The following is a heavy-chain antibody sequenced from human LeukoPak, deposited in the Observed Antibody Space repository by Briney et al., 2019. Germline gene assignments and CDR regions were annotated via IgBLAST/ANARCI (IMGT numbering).Heavy chain of an antibody. CDR2: IRSKAYGGTT. CDR3: TRDNFVLRYFDWLLYGESFDY. V-gene: IGHV3-49*04. Sequence: GGSLRLSCTASGFTFGDYAMSWVRQAPGKGLEWVGFIRSKAYGGTTEYAASVKGRFTISRDDSKSIAYLQMNSLKTEDTAVYYCTRDNFVLRYFDWLLYGESFDYWGQGTLVTVSS. D-gene: IGHD3-9*01. CDR1: GFTFGDYA. J-gene: IGHJ4*02.